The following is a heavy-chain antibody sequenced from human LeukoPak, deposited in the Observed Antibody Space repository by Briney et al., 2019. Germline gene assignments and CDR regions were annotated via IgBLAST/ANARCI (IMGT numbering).Heavy chain of an antibody. CDR3: AREGQSSWYAYYYYYGMDV. Sequence: ASVKVSCTASGYTFTSYVISWVRQAPGQGLEWMGWISAYNGNTNYAQKLQGRVTMTTDTSTSTAYMELRSLRSDDTAVYYCAREGQSSWYAYYYYYGMDVWGQGTTVTVSS. V-gene: IGHV1-18*01. D-gene: IGHD6-13*01. CDR1: GYTFTSYV. CDR2: ISAYNGNT. J-gene: IGHJ6*02.